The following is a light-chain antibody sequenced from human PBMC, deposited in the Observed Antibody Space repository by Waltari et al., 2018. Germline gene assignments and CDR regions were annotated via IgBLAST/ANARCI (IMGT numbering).Light chain of an antibody. CDR2: TDT. J-gene: IGLJ3*02. CDR3: AAWDDSLNAWV. Sequence: QSVLTQPPSTSETPGQRVTISCSGSSSNIGTYGVNWYQQVPGTAPKLLIRTDTQRPSGVPSRFSGSKSGTSASLAIGGLQSEDEANYFCAAWDDSLNAWVFGGGTKLTVL. V-gene: IGLV1-44*01. CDR1: SSNIGTYG.